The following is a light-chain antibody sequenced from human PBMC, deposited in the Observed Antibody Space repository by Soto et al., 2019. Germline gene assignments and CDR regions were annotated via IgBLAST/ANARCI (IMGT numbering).Light chain of an antibody. CDR2: EVT. CDR1: NSDIGTYNR. CDR3: DSHTSSNTWV. V-gene: IGLV2-14*01. Sequence: QSVLTQAASASGSPVQSITISCTGTNSDIGTYNRVSWYQQHPGRVPKVVIYEVTNRPPGTSNRFSGSKSGNTAYLTIVGLQPEDEADYYCDSHTSSNTWVVGGGTKLTVL. J-gene: IGLJ3*02.